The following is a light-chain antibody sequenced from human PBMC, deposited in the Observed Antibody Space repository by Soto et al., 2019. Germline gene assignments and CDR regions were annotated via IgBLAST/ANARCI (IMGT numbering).Light chain of an antibody. CDR2: DTS. CDR3: QQRGT. Sequence: EIVLTQSPATLSVSPGERATLSCRASQSVNKHLAWYQHRPGQAPRLLIYDTSCRAAGIPARFSGSGTGTDFTLTISSLEPEDVEVYYCQQRGTFGPGTKVDIK. CDR1: QSVNKH. V-gene: IGKV3-11*01. J-gene: IGKJ3*01.